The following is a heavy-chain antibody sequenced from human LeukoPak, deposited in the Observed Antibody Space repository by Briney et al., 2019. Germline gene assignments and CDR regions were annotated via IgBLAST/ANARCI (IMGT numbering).Heavy chain of an antibody. CDR2: ISGSGGST. CDR1: GFTFSSYA. V-gene: IGHV3-23*01. CDR3: AKDYTEPPYYYYYYYMDV. J-gene: IGHJ6*03. Sequence: GGSLRLSCAASGFTFSSYAMSWVRQAPGKGLEWVSAISGSGGSTYYADSVKGRFTISRDNSKNTLYLQMNSLRAEDTAVYYCAKDYTEPPYYYYYYYMDVWGKRTTVTVSS. D-gene: IGHD1-14*01.